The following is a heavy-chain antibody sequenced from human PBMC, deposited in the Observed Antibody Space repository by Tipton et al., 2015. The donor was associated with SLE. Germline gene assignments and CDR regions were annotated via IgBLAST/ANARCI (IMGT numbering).Heavy chain of an antibody. CDR2: INHSGST. Sequence: TLSLTCAVYGGSFSGYYWSWIRQPPGKGLEWIGEINHSGSTNYNPSLKSRVTISVDTSKNQFSLKLSSVTAADTAVYYCGSAPSGSTRWFDPWGQGTLVTVSS. V-gene: IGHV4-34*01. J-gene: IGHJ5*02. CDR1: GGSFSGYY. CDR3: GSAPSGSTRWFDP. D-gene: IGHD5-12*01.